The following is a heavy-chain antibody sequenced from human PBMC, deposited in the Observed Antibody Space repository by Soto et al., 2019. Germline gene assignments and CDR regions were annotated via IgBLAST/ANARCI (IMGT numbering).Heavy chain of an antibody. D-gene: IGHD5-12*01. CDR1: GGSISSGGYY. J-gene: IGHJ3*02. Sequence: PSETLSLTCTVSGGSISSGGYYWSWIRQHPGKGLEWIGYIYYSGSTYYNPSLKSRVTISVDTSENQFSLKLSSVTAADTAVFYCASVYSGYDHGLAFDIWGQGTMVTVSS. V-gene: IGHV4-31*03. CDR2: IYYSGST. CDR3: ASVYSGYDHGLAFDI.